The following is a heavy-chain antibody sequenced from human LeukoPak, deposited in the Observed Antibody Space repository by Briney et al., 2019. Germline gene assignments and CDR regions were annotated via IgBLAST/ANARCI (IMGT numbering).Heavy chain of an antibody. J-gene: IGHJ4*02. D-gene: IGHD4-17*01. CDR3: ARDDYGDGKFDY. CDR1: GGSISSSSSY. Sequence: SETLSLTCTVSGGSISSSSSYWSWIRQPPGKGLEWIGYIYYSGSTNYNPSLKSRVTISVDTSKNQFSLKLSSVTAADTAVYYCARDDYGDGKFDYWGQGTLVTVSS. CDR2: IYYSGST. V-gene: IGHV4-61*01.